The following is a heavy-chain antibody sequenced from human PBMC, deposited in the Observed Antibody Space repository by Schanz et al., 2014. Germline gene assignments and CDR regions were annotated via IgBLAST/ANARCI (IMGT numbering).Heavy chain of an antibody. CDR1: GFTFRGYA. CDR3: AKGRFGELSAFDI. CDR2: INTGVNT. J-gene: IGHJ3*02. D-gene: IGHD3-10*01. V-gene: IGHV3-23*04. Sequence: EVQLVESGGGLVQPGGSLRLSCAASGFTFRGYAMSWVRQAPGKGLEWVSAINTGVNTYYADSVRGRFTMSRDNSKNTLYLHMNSRRAEDTAVYFCAKGRFGELSAFDIWGQGTMVTVSS.